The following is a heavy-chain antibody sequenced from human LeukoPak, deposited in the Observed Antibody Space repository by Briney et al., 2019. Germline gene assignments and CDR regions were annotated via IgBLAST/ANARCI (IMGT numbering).Heavy chain of an antibody. CDR1: GFTFSSYG. V-gene: IGHV3-30*19. Sequence: WGSLRLSCAASGFTFSSYGMHWVRQAPGKGLEWVALISYDGSNEYFADSVKGRFTISRDNSKKTLYLQMSSLGAEDTAVYYCARELRGSCFDYWGQGTLDPVSA. J-gene: IGHJ4*02. D-gene: IGHD3-16*01. CDR2: ISYDGSNE. CDR3: ARELRGSCFDY.